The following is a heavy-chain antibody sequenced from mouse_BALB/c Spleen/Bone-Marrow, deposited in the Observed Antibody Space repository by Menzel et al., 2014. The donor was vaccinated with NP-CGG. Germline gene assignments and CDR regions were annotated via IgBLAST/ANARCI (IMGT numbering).Heavy chain of an antibody. D-gene: IGHD3-1*01. Sequence: EVQGVESGGGLVQPGGSRKLSCAASGFTFSSFGMHWVRQAPEKGLEWVAYISSGSSTIYYADTVKGQFTISRDNPKNTLFLQMTSLRSEDTAMYYCARGAARATWFAYWGQGTLVTVSA. V-gene: IGHV5-17*02. CDR3: ARGAARATWFAY. CDR2: ISSGSSTI. CDR1: GFTFSSFG. J-gene: IGHJ3*01.